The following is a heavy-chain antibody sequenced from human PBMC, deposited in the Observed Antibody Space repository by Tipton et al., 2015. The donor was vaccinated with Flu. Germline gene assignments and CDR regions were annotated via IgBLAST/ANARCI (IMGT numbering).Heavy chain of an antibody. D-gene: IGHD3-9*01. Sequence: SLRLSCAASGFTFSSYWMSWVRQAPGKGLEGVANIKQDGREKYYVDSVKGRFTISRDNAKNSLYLQMNSLRAEDTAVYYCAREVRDYYDILTGYSRLDYWGQGTLVTVSS. V-gene: IGHV3-7*01. CDR1: GFTFSSYW. CDR2: IKQDGREK. J-gene: IGHJ4*02. CDR3: AREVRDYYDILTGYSRLDY.